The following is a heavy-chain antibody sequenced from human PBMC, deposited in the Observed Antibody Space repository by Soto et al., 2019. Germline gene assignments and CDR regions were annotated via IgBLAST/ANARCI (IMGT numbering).Heavy chain of an antibody. CDR3: ARAATELRYFDWLNWFDP. Sequence: SETLSLTCTVSGGSISSYYWSWIRQPPGKGLEWIGQIYDSGTANYNPSLKSRVTISVDKSKNQFSLKLSSVTAADTAVYYSARAATELRYFDWLNWFDPWG. CDR1: GGSISSYY. J-gene: IGHJ5*02. V-gene: IGHV4-59*12. CDR2: IYDSGTA. D-gene: IGHD3-9*01.